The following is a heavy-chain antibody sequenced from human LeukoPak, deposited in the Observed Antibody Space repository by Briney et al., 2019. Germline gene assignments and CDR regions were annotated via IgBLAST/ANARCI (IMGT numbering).Heavy chain of an antibody. CDR3: ARGPYGSGRRYYYYMDV. D-gene: IGHD3-10*01. CDR1: GGSISSGSYY. CDR2: IYYSGST. V-gene: IGHV4-61*10. Sequence: SQTLSLTCTVSGGSISSGSYYWSWIRQPAGKGLEWIGNIYYSGSTNYNPSLKSRVTISVDTSKNQFSLKLSSETAADTAVYYCARGPYGSGRRYYYYMDVWGKGTTVTISS. J-gene: IGHJ6*03.